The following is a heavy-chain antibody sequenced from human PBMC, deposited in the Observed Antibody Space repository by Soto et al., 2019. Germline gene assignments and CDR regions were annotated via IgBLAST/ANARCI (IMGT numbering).Heavy chain of an antibody. CDR1: GFTVSSNY. J-gene: IGHJ4*02. Sequence: EVQLVESGGGLVQPGGSLRLSCAASGFTVSSNYMSWVRQAPGKGLELVSVIYSGGSTYYADSVKGRFTISRDNSKNTLYLQMNSLRAADTAVYYCARDGNYGDYVAFDYWGQGTLVTVSS. CDR2: IYSGGST. D-gene: IGHD4-17*01. V-gene: IGHV3-66*01. CDR3: ARDGNYGDYVAFDY.